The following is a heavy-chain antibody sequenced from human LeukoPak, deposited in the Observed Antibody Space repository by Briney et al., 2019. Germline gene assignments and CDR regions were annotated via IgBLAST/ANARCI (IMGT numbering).Heavy chain of an antibody. CDR3: ATLAGYFDWFPRGGWFDP. CDR2: IRYDGSNK. Sequence: PGGSLRLSCAASGFTFSGYGMHWVRQAPGKGLEWVAFIRYDGSNKYYADSVKGRFTISRDNSKSTLYLQMNSLRAEDTAVYYCATLAGYFDWFPRGGWFDPWGQGTLVTVSS. J-gene: IGHJ5*02. V-gene: IGHV3-30*02. D-gene: IGHD3-9*01. CDR1: GFTFSGYG.